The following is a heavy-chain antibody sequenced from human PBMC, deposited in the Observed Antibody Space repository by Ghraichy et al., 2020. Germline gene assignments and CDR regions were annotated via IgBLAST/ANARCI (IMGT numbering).Heavy chain of an antibody. CDR3: ARGSGSSGWYYYYGMDV. CDR1: GYTFTGYY. D-gene: IGHD6-19*01. V-gene: IGHV1-2*04. J-gene: IGHJ6*02. Sequence: ASVKVSCKASGYTFTGYYMHWVRQAPGQGLEWMGWINPNSGGTNYAQKFQGWVTMTRDTSISTAYMELSRLRSDDTAVYYCARGSGSSGWYYYYGMDVWGQGTTVTVSS. CDR2: INPNSGGT.